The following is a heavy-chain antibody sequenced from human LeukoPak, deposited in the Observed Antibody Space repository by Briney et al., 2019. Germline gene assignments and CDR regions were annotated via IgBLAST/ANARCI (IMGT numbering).Heavy chain of an antibody. D-gene: IGHD3-22*01. J-gene: IGHJ4*02. CDR3: ARGGRGTIIMIVVAALDY. CDR1: GFTFSSYE. Sequence: HPGGSLRLSCAASGFTFSSYEMNWVRQAPGKGLEWVSYISSSGSTIYYADSVKGRFTISRDNAKNSLYLQMNSLRAEDTAVYYCARGGRGTIIMIVVAALDYWGQGTLVTVSS. V-gene: IGHV3-48*03. CDR2: ISSSGSTI.